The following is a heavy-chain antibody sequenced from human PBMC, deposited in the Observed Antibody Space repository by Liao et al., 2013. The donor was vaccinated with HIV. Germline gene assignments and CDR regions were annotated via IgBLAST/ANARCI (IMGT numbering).Heavy chain of an antibody. CDR2: INDSGST. V-gene: IGHV4-34*01. D-gene: IGHD3-10*01. CDR1: GESFSDYY. J-gene: IGHJ4*02. Sequence: QVQLQQWGTGLLKPSETLSLTCAVYGESFSDYYWNWIRQPPGKGLEWIGEINDSGSTSYNPSLKSRVTISVDTSKNQFSLKLNSVTAADTAVYYCASGGAVRGVMRFLRFDDWGPGTLVTVSS. CDR3: ASGGAVRGVMRFLRFDD.